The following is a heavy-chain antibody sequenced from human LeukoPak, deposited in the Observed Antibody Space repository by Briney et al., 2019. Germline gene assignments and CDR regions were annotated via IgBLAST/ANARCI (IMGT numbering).Heavy chain of an antibody. J-gene: IGHJ4*02. Sequence: SETLSLTCSVSGGSINNYWWNRIRQPPGKGLEWIGYIYYSGSTSYNPPLKSRLTISVAPSLNQFSLKLNSVAAADTAVYYCARYCSGGYCYSKALDYWGQGILFTVSS. CDR1: GGSINNYW. CDR3: ARYCSGGYCYSKALDY. CDR2: IYYSGST. V-gene: IGHV4-59*01. D-gene: IGHD2-15*01.